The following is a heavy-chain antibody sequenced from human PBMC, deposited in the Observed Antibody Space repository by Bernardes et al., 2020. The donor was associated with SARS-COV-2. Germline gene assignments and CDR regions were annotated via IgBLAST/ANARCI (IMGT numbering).Heavy chain of an antibody. CDR2: IYPGDSDT. CDR3: AIGIGIGSGSYYTPTSFDY. CDR1: GYSFTSYW. D-gene: IGHD3-10*01. Sequence: GESLMISCKGSGYSFTSYWIGWVRQMPGTGLEWMGIIYPGDSDTRYSPSFQGQVTISADKSISTAYLQWSSLKASDTAMYYCAIGIGIGSGSYYTPTSFDYWGQGTLVTVSS. V-gene: IGHV5-51*01. J-gene: IGHJ4*02.